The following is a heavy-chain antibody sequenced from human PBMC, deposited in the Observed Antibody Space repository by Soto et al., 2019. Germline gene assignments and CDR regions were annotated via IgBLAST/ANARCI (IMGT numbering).Heavy chain of an antibody. J-gene: IGHJ3*01. V-gene: IGHV1-8*01. Sequence: QVQLVQSGAEVKKPGASVKVSCKASGYTFTSYDINWVRQATGQGLEWMGWMNPNSGNTGYAQKFQGRVTMTRNTSISTAYMELSSLRSEDTAVYYCARGINYYDSGDDAFDLWGQGTRVTVSS. CDR3: ARGINYYDSGDDAFDL. D-gene: IGHD3-10*01. CDR2: MNPNSGNT. CDR1: GYTFTSYD.